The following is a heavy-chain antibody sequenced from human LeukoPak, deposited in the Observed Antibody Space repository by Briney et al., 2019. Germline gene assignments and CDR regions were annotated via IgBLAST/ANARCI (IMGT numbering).Heavy chain of an antibody. D-gene: IGHD6-19*01. Sequence: AETLSLTCTVSDYSITSGYYWAWIRQPPGKGPEWIGSVFRSGSTSYNPSLRSRVSISVDTVNNHFSLNLTSVTAADTAMYYCARGHGSGWYYDWFDPWGQGTLVTVSS. CDR3: ARGHGSGWYYDWFDP. J-gene: IGHJ5*02. CDR2: VFRSGST. CDR1: DYSITSGYY. V-gene: IGHV4-38-2*02.